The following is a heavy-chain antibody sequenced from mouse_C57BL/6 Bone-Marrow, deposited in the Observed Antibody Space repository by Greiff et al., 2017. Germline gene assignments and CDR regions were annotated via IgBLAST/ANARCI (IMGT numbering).Heavy chain of an antibody. Sequence: VQLQQSGPVLVKPGASVKMSCKASGYTFTDYYMNWVKQSHGKSLEWIGVINPYNGGTSYNQKFKGKATLTVDKSSSTAYMELNSLTSEDSAVYYGGRGGGGAWFAYWGQGTLVTVSA. CDR3: GRGGGGAWFAY. V-gene: IGHV1-19*01. CDR2: INPYNGGT. J-gene: IGHJ3*01. CDR1: GYTFTDYY.